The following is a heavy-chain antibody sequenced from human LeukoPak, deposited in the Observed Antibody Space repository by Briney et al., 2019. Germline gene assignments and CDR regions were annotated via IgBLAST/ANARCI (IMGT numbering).Heavy chain of an antibody. J-gene: IGHJ4*02. V-gene: IGHV3-74*01. D-gene: IGHD1-26*01. CDR3: ARDPSYSENLDY. CDR2: INSDGSST. CDR1: GFTFSSYW. Sequence: GGSLRLSCAASGFTFSSYWMHWVRQAPGKGLVWVSRINSDGSSTTYADSVKGQFTISRDNAKNTLYLQMNSLRAEDTAVYYCARDPSYSENLDYWGQGTLVTVSS.